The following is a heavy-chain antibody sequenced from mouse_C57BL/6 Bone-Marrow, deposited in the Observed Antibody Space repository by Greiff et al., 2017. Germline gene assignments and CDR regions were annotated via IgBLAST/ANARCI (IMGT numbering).Heavy chain of an antibody. CDR2: IYPGDGDT. J-gene: IGHJ2*01. D-gene: IGHD2-2*01. CDR1: GYAFSSSW. CDR3: ARGGWLRRFDY. Sequence: QVQLQQSGPELVKPGASVKISCKASGYAFSSSWMNWVKQRPGKGLEWIGRIYPGDGDTNYNGKFKGKATLTADKSSSNAYMQLSRLTSEDSAVYFCARGGWLRRFDYWGQGTTLTVSS. V-gene: IGHV1-82*01.